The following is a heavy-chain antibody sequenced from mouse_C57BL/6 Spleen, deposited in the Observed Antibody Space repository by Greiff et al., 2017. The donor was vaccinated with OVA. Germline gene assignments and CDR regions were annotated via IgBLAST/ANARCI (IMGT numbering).Heavy chain of an antibody. CDR3: ARGTGMGYVDV. D-gene: IGHD3-3*01. CDR1: GYTFTDYY. Sequence: VQLQQSGPELVKPGASVKISCKASGYTFTDYYMNWVKQSHGKSLEWIGDINPNNGGTSYHQKFKGKATLPVDKSSSTAYMELRSLTSEDTAVYYCARGTGMGYVDVWGTGTTVTVSS. J-gene: IGHJ1*03. V-gene: IGHV1-26*01. CDR2: INPNNGGT.